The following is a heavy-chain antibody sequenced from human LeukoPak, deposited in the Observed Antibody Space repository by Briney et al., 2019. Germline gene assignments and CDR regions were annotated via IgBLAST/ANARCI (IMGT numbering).Heavy chain of an antibody. CDR1: GFSISSGPS. D-gene: IGHD3-10*01. CDR3: ARSSGGYYYGSGSYVGFDY. CDR2: IYHSGST. J-gene: IGHJ4*02. Sequence: SETLSLTCTGPGFSISSGPSWVWIRQPPGKGLVWIGSIYHSGSTYYNPSLKSRVTISVDTSKNQFSLKLSSVTAADTAVYYCARSSGGYYYGSGSYVGFDYWGQGTLVTVSS. V-gene: IGHV4-38-2*02.